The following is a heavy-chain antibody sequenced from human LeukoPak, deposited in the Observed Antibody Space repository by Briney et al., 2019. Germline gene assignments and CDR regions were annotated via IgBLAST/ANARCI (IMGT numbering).Heavy chain of an antibody. D-gene: IGHD3-22*01. CDR2: ISGSGGST. V-gene: IGHV3-23*01. CDR3: ARSSGYYEAFDY. J-gene: IGHJ4*02. Sequence: GGSLRLSCAASGFTFSSYAMSWVRQAPGEGLEWVSAISGSGGSTYYADSVKGRFTISRDNSKNTLYLQMNSLRAEDTAVYYCARSSGYYEAFDYWGQGTLVTVSS. CDR1: GFTFSSYA.